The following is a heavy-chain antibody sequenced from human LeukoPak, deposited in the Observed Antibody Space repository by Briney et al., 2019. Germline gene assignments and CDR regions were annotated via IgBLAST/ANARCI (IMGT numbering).Heavy chain of an antibody. D-gene: IGHD2-21*01. CDR3: AKREDFLWWNY. Sequence: PETLSLTCVVYAGSFSGYYWSWVRQPPGKGLEWIGEIDHGGSTKSNTSLKNRVTWPVETSKKQFSLSLSSVTAANTAVYYCAKREDFLWWNYWGQGTRVTVSS. V-gene: IGHV4-34*01. J-gene: IGHJ4*02. CDR1: AGSFSGYY. CDR2: IDHGGST.